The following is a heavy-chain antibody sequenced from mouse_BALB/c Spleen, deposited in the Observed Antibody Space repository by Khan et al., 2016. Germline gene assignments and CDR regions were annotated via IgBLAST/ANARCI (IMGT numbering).Heavy chain of an antibody. CDR2: IYPGDGDT. CDR3: ARGVPFDY. J-gene: IGHJ2*01. CDR1: GYTFTSYW. D-gene: IGHD2-14*01. Sequence: QVQLKESGAELARPGASVKLSCKASGYTFTSYWMQWVKQMPGQGLEWIGAIYPGDGDTRYTQKFKGKATLPADKSSSTAYMQLSSLASEDSAVYYCARGVPFDYWGQGTTLTVSS. V-gene: IGHV1-87*01.